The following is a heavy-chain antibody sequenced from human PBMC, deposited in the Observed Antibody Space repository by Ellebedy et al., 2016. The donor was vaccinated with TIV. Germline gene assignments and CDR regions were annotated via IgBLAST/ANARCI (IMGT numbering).Heavy chain of an antibody. CDR2: IKSDGGST. J-gene: IGHJ3*02. D-gene: IGHD3-16*01. CDR1: GFNVTTNY. CDR3: ASGFTHYGAFDI. V-gene: IGHV3-74*01. Sequence: GGSLRLXCAASGFNVTTNYMSWVRQAPGKGLVWVSHIKSDGGSTIYADSVKGRFTISRDNAKNTLYLQMNSLRAEDTAVYYCASGFTHYGAFDIWGQGTMVTVSS.